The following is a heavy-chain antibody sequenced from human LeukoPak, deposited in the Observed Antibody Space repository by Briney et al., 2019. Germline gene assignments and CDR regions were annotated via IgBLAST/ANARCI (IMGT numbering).Heavy chain of an antibody. CDR3: ARHTHCSSTNCYMGY. V-gene: IGHV4-39*01. CDR1: GDSLSNSVSY. CDR2: IYYSGNT. D-gene: IGHD2-2*02. J-gene: IGHJ4*02. Sequence: SETLSLTCTVSGDSLSNSVSYWGWIRQPPEKGLEWIGMIYYSGNTYYNPSLKSRVTISVDTSKNQFSLKLRSVTAADTAAYYCARHTHCSSTNCYMGYWGQGTLVTVSS.